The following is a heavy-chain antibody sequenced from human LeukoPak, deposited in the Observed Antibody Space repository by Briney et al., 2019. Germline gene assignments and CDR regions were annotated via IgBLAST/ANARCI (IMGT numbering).Heavy chain of an antibody. CDR2: ISYDGSNE. Sequence: GGSLRLSCAASGFTFSSYAMHWVRQAPGKGLEWVAVISYDGSNEYYADSVKGRFTISRDNSKNTLYLQMNSLRAEDTAVYYCASGSQRNYHYYGMDVWGQGTTVTVSS. J-gene: IGHJ6*02. CDR1: GFTFSSYA. V-gene: IGHV3-30-3*01. D-gene: IGHD1-26*01. CDR3: ASGSQRNYHYYGMDV.